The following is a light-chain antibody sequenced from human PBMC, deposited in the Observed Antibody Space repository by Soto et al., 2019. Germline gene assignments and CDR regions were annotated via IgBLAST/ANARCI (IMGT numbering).Light chain of an antibody. CDR3: CSYATPRL. CDR2: EVS. Sequence: QSVLAQPASVSGSPGQSITISCTGTRSDIGRYNYVSWYQQHPDKAPKLLLFEVSKRPSGVSIRFSGSKSGNTASLTISGLQPEDEADYYCCSYATPRLFGGGTKLTVL. V-gene: IGLV2-14*01. J-gene: IGLJ2*01. CDR1: RSDIGRYNY.